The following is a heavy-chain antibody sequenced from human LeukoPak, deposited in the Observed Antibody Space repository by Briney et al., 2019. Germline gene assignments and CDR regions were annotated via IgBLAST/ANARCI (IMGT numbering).Heavy chain of an antibody. CDR1: GGSISSSSYY. J-gene: IGHJ6*03. CDR3: ARVGITGTMGLGYYYYYMDV. V-gene: IGHV4-39*07. D-gene: IGHD1-7*01. Sequence: SETLSLTCTVSGGSISSSSYYWGWIRQPPGKGLEWIGSIYYSGSTYYNPSLKSRVTISVDTSKNQFSLKLSSVTAADTAVYYCARVGITGTMGLGYYYYYMDVWGKGTTVTVSS. CDR2: IYYSGST.